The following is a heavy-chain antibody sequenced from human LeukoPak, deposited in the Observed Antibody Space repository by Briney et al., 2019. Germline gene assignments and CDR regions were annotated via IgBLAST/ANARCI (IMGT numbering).Heavy chain of an antibody. J-gene: IGHJ3*02. Sequence: ASVKVSCKASGYTFTSYAMHWVRQAPGQRLEWMGWINAGNGNTKYSQKLQGRVTITRDTSASTAYMELSSLRSEDTAVYYCARDTPIAAAEGNAFDIWGQGTMVTVSS. CDR2: INAGNGNT. CDR3: ARDTPIAAAEGNAFDI. D-gene: IGHD6-13*01. CDR1: GYTFTSYA. V-gene: IGHV1-3*01.